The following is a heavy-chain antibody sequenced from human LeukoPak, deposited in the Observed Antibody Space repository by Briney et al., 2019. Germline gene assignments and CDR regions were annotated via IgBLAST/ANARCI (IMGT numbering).Heavy chain of an antibody. D-gene: IGHD4/OR15-4a*01. CDR2: ISYDGNIK. CDR3: GRDFVNDAKARFDC. V-gene: IGHV3-30*03. Sequence: GTSLRLSCAASGFSFTSYNFHWVRQASGKGLQWLGFISYDGNIKYEDSVKGRFTISRDNSKNTLHLQMNSLRAEDTAIYFCGRDFVNDAKARFDCWGQGTLVTVSS. CDR1: GFSFTSYN. J-gene: IGHJ4*02.